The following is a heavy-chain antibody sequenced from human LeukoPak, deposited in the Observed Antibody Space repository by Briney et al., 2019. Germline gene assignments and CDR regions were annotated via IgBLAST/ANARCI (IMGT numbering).Heavy chain of an antibody. CDR1: GGSISSYY. V-gene: IGHV4-59*01. D-gene: IGHD6-13*01. CDR3: ASGRQKLTPGGFQH. CDR2: IYYSGST. J-gene: IGHJ1*01. Sequence: PSETLSLTCTVSGGSISSYYWSWIRQPPGKGLEWIGYIYYSGSTNYNPSLKSRVTISVDTSKNQFSLKLSSVTAGDTAVYYCASGRQKLTPGGFQHWGQGTLVTVSS.